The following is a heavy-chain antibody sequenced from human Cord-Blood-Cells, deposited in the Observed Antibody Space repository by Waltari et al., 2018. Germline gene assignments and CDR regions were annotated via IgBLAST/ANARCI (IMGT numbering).Heavy chain of an antibody. CDR1: GFTFSSYA. Sequence: EVQLLESGGGLVQPGGSLRLSCAASGFTFSSYAMSWVRQAPGKGLEWVSAISGSGGSTYYADSVKGRFTISRDNSKNTLYLQMNSLRAEDTAVYYCAKALEDRLWSGYYRYWYFDLWGRGTLVTVSS. J-gene: IGHJ2*01. CDR3: AKALEDRLWSGYYRYWYFDL. V-gene: IGHV3-23*01. D-gene: IGHD3-3*01. CDR2: ISGSGGST.